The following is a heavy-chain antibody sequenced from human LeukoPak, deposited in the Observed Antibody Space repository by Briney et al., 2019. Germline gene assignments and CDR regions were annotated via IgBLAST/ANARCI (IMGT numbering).Heavy chain of an antibody. Sequence: GGSLRLSCAASEFTFSDSAIHWVRQASGKGLEWVGRIRSKANSYATTYAASVKGRFTISRDDSKNTAYLQMNSLKTEDTAVYYCATMIRGVIIGLNPWGQGTLVTVSS. CDR1: EFTFSDSA. J-gene: IGHJ5*02. CDR3: ATMIRGVIIGLNP. CDR2: IRSKANSYAT. V-gene: IGHV3-73*01. D-gene: IGHD3-10*01.